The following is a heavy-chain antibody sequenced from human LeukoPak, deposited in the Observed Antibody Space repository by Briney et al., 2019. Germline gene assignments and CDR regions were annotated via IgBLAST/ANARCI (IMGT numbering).Heavy chain of an antibody. D-gene: IGHD3-16*01. J-gene: IGHJ4*02. CDR3: TRGAGWLIDY. V-gene: IGHV4-59*01. Sequence: SETLSLTCAVFGGSFSGYFWSWIRQPPGKGLEWIGYFHNSGTSTYNPSLKSRVTISADTSKNQFSLKLNSLTTADTAVYYCTRGAGWLIDYWGQGILVTVSS. CDR2: FHNSGTS. CDR1: GGSFSGYF.